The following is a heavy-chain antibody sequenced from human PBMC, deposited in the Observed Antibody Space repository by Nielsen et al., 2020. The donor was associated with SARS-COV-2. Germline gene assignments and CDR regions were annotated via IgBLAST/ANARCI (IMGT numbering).Heavy chain of an antibody. CDR1: GGSISSYY. D-gene: IGHD2-15*01. J-gene: IGHJ6*03. CDR2: IYYSGST. CDR3: ARLEDYYYYMDV. V-gene: IGHV4-59*01. Sequence: SETLSLTCTVSGGSISSYYWSWIRQPPGKGLEWIGYIYYSGSTNYNPSLKSRVTTSVDTSKNQFSLKLSSVTAADTAVYYCARLEDYYYYMDVWGKGTTVTVSS.